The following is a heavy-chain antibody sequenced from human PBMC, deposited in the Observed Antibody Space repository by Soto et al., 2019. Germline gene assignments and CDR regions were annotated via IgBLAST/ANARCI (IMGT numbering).Heavy chain of an antibody. V-gene: IGHV3-33*01. Sequence: GGSLRLSCAASGYIFSSYGMHWVRQAPGKGLEWVAGIWYDGSNTFYSDAVKGRFSISRDNSKNTVDLQMNSLRAEDTAVYYCARDSRVVPAAIYGMDVWGQGTTVTVSS. CDR1: GYIFSSYG. CDR3: ARDSRVVPAAIYGMDV. J-gene: IGHJ6*02. CDR2: IWYDGSNT. D-gene: IGHD2-2*01.